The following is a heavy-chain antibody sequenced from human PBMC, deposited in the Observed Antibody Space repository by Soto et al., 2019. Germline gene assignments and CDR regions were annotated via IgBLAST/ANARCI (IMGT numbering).Heavy chain of an antibody. CDR3: ARVRVTMIVVVITAGWFDP. D-gene: IGHD3-22*01. CDR2: INHSGST. Sequence: SETLSLTCAVYGGSFSGYYWSWIRQPPGKGQEWIGEINHSGSTNYNPSLKSRVTISVDTSKNQFSLKLSSVTAADTAVYYCARVRVTMIVVVITAGWFDPWGQGTLVTVSP. CDR1: GGSFSGYY. V-gene: IGHV4-34*01. J-gene: IGHJ5*02.